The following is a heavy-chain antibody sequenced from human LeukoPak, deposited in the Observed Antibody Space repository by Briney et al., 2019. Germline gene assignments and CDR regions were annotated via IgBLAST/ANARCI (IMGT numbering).Heavy chain of an antibody. CDR2: IYYSGTT. J-gene: IGHJ4*02. CDR1: GGSISSGDYY. Sequence: SQTLSLTCTVSGGSISSGDYYWSWIRQPPGKGLEWIGYIYYSGTTYYNPSLKSRATISIDTSKNHFSLKLSSVTAADTAVYYCARAVTENSGYYTNFDYWGQGTLVPVSS. CDR3: ARAVTENSGYYTNFDY. V-gene: IGHV4-30-4*01. D-gene: IGHD3-22*01.